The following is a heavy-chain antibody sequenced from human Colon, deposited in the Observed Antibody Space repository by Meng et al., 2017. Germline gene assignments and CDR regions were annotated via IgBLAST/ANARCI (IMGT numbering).Heavy chain of an antibody. J-gene: IGHJ2*01. CDR2: IYYSGST. Sequence: QVKLPESGPGLVKPSQTLSLTCTVSGGSISSGDYYWSWIRQPPGRGLEWIGYIYYSGSTYYNPSLKSRVTISVDTSKNQFSLKLSSVTAADTAVYYCARGYYDSSGYGYWYFDLWGRGTLVTVSS. V-gene: IGHV4-30-4*01. D-gene: IGHD3-22*01. CDR1: GGSISSGDYY. CDR3: ARGYYDSSGYGYWYFDL.